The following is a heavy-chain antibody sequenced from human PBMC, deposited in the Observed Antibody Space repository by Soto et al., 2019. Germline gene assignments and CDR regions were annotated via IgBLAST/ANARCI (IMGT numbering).Heavy chain of an antibody. CDR1: GFSVTRNY. CDR3: ARGVGGDLGILMYYFGMDV. D-gene: IGHD4-17*01. Sequence: EVQLVESGGALVQPGGSLSLSCEVSGFSVTRNYMSWVRQRPGKGLEWVSVIYSGTNTYYGDSVKGRFTISRDDSKNMLYVQLNTWRVADTAVYSCARGVGGDLGILMYYFGMDVWGQGTTVTVS. CDR2: IYSGTNT. J-gene: IGHJ6*02. V-gene: IGHV3-66*01.